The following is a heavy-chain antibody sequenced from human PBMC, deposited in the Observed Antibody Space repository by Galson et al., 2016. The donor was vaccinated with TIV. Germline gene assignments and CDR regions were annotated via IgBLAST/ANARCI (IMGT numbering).Heavy chain of an antibody. Sequence: SCKASGYTFSDYHMHWVRQAPGQGLEWMGVIDPSGGSTTYAQKFQGRVTMTRDTSTSTVYMELSSLTSEDTAVYYCATYGSGRQASFDFWGQGTLVTVSS. CDR1: GYTFSDYH. CDR2: IDPSGGST. V-gene: IGHV1-46*03. CDR3: ATYGSGRQASFDF. J-gene: IGHJ4*02. D-gene: IGHD3-10*01.